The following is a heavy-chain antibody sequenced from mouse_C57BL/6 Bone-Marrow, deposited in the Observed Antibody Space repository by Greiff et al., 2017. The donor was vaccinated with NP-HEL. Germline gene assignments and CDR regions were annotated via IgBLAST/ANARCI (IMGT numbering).Heavy chain of an antibody. CDR3: ASTYGSRGWYFDV. D-gene: IGHD1-1*01. V-gene: IGHV1-50*01. CDR2: IDPSDSYT. Sequence: VQLQQPGAELVKPGASVKLSCKASGYTFTSYWMQWVKQRPGQGLEWIGEIDPSDSYTNYNQKFKGKATLTVDTSSSTAYMQLSSLTSEDSAVYYCASTYGSRGWYFDVWGTGTTVTVSS. J-gene: IGHJ1*03. CDR1: GYTFTSYW.